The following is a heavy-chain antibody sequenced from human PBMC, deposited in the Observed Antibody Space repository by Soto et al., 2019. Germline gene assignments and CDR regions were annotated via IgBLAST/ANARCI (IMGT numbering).Heavy chain of an antibody. J-gene: IGHJ6*02. CDR2: IRSRTDNYAT. CDR1: GFVFSGSA. D-gene: IGHD1-26*01. Sequence: EVQLVESGGGLVQPGGSLKLSCAASGFVFSGSAMHWVRQASGKGLEWVGRIRSRTDNYATAYAASVKGRFTISRDDSSNTAFLQMNGLKTEDTAVYYCSRLAEWEYYYGMDVWGQGTTVTVSS. V-gene: IGHV3-73*02. CDR3: SRLAEWEYYYGMDV.